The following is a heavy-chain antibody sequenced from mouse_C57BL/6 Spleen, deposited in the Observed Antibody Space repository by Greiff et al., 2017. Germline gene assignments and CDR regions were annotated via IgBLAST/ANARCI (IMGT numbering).Heavy chain of an antibody. V-gene: IGHV1-53*01. Sequence: KQPGTELVKPGASVKLSCKASGYTFTSYWMHWVKQRPGQGLEWIGNINPSNGGTNYNEKFKSKATLTVDKSSSTAYMQLSSLTSEDSAVYYCARGTTVVPLYYFDYWGQGTTLTVSS. D-gene: IGHD1-1*01. CDR3: ARGTTVVPLYYFDY. J-gene: IGHJ2*01. CDR2: INPSNGGT. CDR1: GYTFTSYW.